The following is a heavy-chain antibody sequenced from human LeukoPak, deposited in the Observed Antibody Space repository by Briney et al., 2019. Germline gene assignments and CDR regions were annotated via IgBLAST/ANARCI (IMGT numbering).Heavy chain of an antibody. CDR3: ARDRPRYSSSWSYYYYGMDV. Sequence: SETLSLTCTVSGDSISNSYYYWGWIRQPPVKGLEWIANIYYSGSTYYNPSLKSRVTISVDTSKNQCSLKLSSVTAADTAVYYCARDRPRYSSSWSYYYYGMDVWGQGTTVTVSS. CDR1: GDSISNSYYY. V-gene: IGHV4-39*02. CDR2: IYYSGST. J-gene: IGHJ6*02. D-gene: IGHD6-13*01.